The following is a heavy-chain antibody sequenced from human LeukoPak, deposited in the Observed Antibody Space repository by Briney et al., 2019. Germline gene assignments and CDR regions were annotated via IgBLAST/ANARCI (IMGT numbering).Heavy chain of an antibody. CDR2: IYHSGST. Sequence: SQTLSLTCAVSGGSISSGGYSWSWIRQPPGKGLEWIGYIYHSGSTYYNPSLKSRATISVDRSKNQFSLKLSSVTAADTAVYYCARGGADSEDAFDIWGQGTMVTVSS. J-gene: IGHJ3*02. V-gene: IGHV4-30-2*01. CDR3: ARGGADSEDAFDI. CDR1: GGSISSGGYS. D-gene: IGHD3-10*01.